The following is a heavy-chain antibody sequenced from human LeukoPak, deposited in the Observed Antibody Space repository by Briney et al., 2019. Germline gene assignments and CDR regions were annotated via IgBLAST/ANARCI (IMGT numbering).Heavy chain of an antibody. CDR1: GFNFYDYA. Sequence: GGSLRLSCAASGFNFYDYAMHWVRQAPGKGLEWVSLISWEGGSTYYADSVKGRFTISRDNSKNSLYLQMNSLRTEDTALYYCAKDTRVEMATIHNYYYYGMDVWGQGTTVTVSS. D-gene: IGHD5-24*01. V-gene: IGHV3-43*02. CDR3: AKDTRVEMATIHNYYYYGMDV. J-gene: IGHJ6*02. CDR2: ISWEGGST.